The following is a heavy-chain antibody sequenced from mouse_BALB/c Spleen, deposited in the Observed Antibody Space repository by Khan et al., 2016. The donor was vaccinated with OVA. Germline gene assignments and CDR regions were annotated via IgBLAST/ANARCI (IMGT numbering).Heavy chain of an antibody. CDR3: TRRDWDVAWFAY. Sequence: VQLQQSGPVLARPGASVKMSCKASGYTFTSYWMHWVKQRPGQGLEWIGDIYPGNTDTTYNQKFKGKAKLTAVTSTSTAYMALSSLTNEDSSVDYCTRRDWDVAWFAYWGQGTLVTVSA. J-gene: IGHJ3*01. CDR2: IYPGNTDT. CDR1: GYTFTSYW. D-gene: IGHD4-1*01. V-gene: IGHV1-5*01.